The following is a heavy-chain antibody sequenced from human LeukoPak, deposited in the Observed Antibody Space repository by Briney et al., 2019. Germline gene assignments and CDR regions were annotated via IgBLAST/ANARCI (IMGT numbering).Heavy chain of an antibody. V-gene: IGHV3-7*01. CDR2: IKQDGSEK. D-gene: IGHD4-17*01. CDR3: ARTIRYGDEKWFDP. Sequence: WGSLRLSCAASGFTFSSYWMSWVRQAPGKGLEWVANIKQDGSEKYNVDSVRGRFTTSRDNAKNSLYVQMNSLRAEYRGVFYCARTIRYGDEKWFDPWLEGALVTLSS. J-gene: IGHJ5*02. CDR1: GFTFSSYW.